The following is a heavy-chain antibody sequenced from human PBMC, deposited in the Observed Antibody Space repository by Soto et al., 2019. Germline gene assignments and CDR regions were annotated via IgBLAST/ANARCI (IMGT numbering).Heavy chain of an antibody. CDR1: GCSIRGYH. V-gene: IGHV4-59*01. CDR2: FHNRGNP. J-gene: IGHJ6*02. CDR3: ARGPRAPPPHDYGRDV. Sequence: PSETPSLTCSIPGCSIRGYHWNWIRQAPGKGVEWIGYFHNRGNPKYSFSLKSRVTISVDMSEKQSSLKLTSVTAADTAVYWCARGPRAPPPHDYGRDVWGQGTMVTVS.